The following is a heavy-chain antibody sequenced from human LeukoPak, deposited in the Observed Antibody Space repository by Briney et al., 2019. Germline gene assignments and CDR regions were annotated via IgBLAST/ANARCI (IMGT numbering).Heavy chain of an antibody. CDR2: IFPSSDEI. CDR1: GFTFSSYA. D-gene: IGHD2-8*02. J-gene: IGHJ4*02. CDR3: ATYRQVLLPFES. V-gene: IGHV3-23*01. Sequence: GGSLRLSCAASGFTFSSYAMSWVRQAPGKGLEWVSSIFPSSDEIHYADSVRGRFTISRDNSKSTLSLQMNSLRAEDTAIYYCATYRQVLLPFESWGQGTLVTVSS.